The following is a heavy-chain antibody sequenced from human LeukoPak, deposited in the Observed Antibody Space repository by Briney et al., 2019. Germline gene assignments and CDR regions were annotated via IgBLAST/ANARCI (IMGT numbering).Heavy chain of an antibody. CDR3: ARGWYSSGWLHKPRLFDD. CDR1: GGSFSGYY. J-gene: IGHJ4*02. Sequence: SETLSLTCAVYGGSFSGYYWNWIRQPPGKGLEWIGEINHSGSTNYNPSLKSRVTISVDTSKNQFSLKLSSVTAADTAVYYCARGWYSSGWLHKPRLFDDWGQGTLVTVSS. V-gene: IGHV4-34*01. CDR2: INHSGST. D-gene: IGHD6-19*01.